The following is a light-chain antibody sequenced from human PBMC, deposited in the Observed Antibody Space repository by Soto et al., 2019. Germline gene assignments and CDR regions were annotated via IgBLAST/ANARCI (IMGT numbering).Light chain of an antibody. J-gene: IGLJ1*01. CDR3: AAWDDSLNGRGV. Sequence: QSVLTQPPSASGTPGQRVTISCSGSSSNIGSHTVNWYQQLPGTAPKLLIYSNNQRPSGVPDRFSGSKSGTSASLAISGLQSEDEADYYFAAWDDSLNGRGVFGTGTKLTVL. CDR2: SNN. CDR1: SSNIGSHT. V-gene: IGLV1-44*01.